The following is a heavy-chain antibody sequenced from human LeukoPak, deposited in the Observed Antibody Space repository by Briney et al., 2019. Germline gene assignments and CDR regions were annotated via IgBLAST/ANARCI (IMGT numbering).Heavy chain of an antibody. CDR3: TKPARTDAFDI. D-gene: IGHD1-14*01. CDR2: ISGSGANT. J-gene: IGHJ3*02. Sequence: GGSLRLSCAASGFTFSNAWMSWVRQAPGKGLEWVSSISGSGANTYYADSVKGRFTISRDNSKNTLYLQMNSLRAEDTAVYYCTKPARTDAFDIWGQGTMVTVSS. V-gene: IGHV3-23*01. CDR1: GFTFSNAW.